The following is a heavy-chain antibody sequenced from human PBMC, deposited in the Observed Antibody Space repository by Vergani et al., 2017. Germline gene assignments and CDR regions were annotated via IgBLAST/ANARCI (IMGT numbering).Heavy chain of an antibody. CDR2: ITAIGSA. CDR3: ASRRPRLKLGSKSNAGTFDS. V-gene: IGHV4-34*02. Sequence: QVHLQQRGAGVLKPSETLSLTCGVIGGSLSGYFWSWIRQSPGRGLEWIGEITAIGSAKYSPSATSRITISVDTSRGKFTLTVTSVTAADTGLYFCASRRPRLKLGSKSNAGTFDSWGQGTLVTVSS. J-gene: IGHJ4*02. D-gene: IGHD3-10*01. CDR1: GGSLSGYF.